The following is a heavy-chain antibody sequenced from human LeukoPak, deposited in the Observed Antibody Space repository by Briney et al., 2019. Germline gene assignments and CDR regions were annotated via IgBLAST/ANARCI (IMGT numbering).Heavy chain of an antibody. CDR1: GFTFSNYW. D-gene: IGHD3-10*01. J-gene: IGHJ4*02. CDR3: ARDSAAYGFGESYDY. Sequence: GGSLRLSCAASGFTFSNYWMKWVRQAPGKGLEWVANINEDESQKYYVDSVKGRFTISRDNAKNSLYLQMNSLRAEDTAVYYCARDSAAYGFGESYDYWGQGTLVTVSS. CDR2: INEDESQK. V-gene: IGHV3-7*01.